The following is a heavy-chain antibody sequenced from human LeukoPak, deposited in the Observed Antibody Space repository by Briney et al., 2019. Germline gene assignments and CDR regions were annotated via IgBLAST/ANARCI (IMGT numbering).Heavy chain of an antibody. CDR1: GGSISSSSYY. Sequence: SETLSLTCTVSGGSISSSSYYWGWIRQPPGKGLEWIGRIYYGGTSYYNPSLKRRITISLDTSKNHFSLRLSSVTAADTAVYFCARHLGGLYSNYDYWSGPINWFDPWGQGTLVTVSS. CDR2: IYYGGTS. D-gene: IGHD3-3*01. J-gene: IGHJ5*02. CDR3: ARHLGGLYSNYDYWSGPINWFDP. V-gene: IGHV4-39*02.